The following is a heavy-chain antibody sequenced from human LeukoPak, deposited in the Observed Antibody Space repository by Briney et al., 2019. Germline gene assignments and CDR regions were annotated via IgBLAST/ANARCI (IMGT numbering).Heavy chain of an antibody. CDR3: AKDLSIAAAGTPSDAFDI. D-gene: IGHD6-13*01. Sequence: ASVKVSCKVSGYTLTELSMHWVRQAPGKGLEWMGGFDPEDGETIYAQKFQGRVTMTEDTSTDTAYMELSSLRAEDTAVYYCAKDLSIAAAGTPSDAFDIWGQGTMVTVSS. J-gene: IGHJ3*02. V-gene: IGHV1-24*01. CDR1: GYTLTELS. CDR2: FDPEDGET.